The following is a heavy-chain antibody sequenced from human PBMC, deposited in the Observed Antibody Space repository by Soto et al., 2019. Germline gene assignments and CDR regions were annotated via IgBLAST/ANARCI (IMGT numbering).Heavy chain of an antibody. V-gene: IGHV3-15*01. CDR3: TTDRGGYDSSGYPDDAFDI. CDR2: IKSKTDGGTT. J-gene: IGHJ3*02. CDR1: GFTFSNAW. D-gene: IGHD3-22*01. Sequence: GGSLRLSCAASGFTFSNAWMSWVRQAPGKGLECVGRIKSKTDGGTTDYAAPVKGRFTISRDDSKNTLYLQMNSLKTEDTAVYYCTTDRGGYDSSGYPDDAFDIWGQGTMVTVSS.